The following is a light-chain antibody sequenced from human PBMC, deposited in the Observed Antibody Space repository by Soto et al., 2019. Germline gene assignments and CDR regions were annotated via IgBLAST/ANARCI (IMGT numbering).Light chain of an antibody. CDR3: QQSSTAPFT. V-gene: IGKV1-39*01. CDR2: AAS. Sequence: DIQMTQSPSTLSASVGDRVTITCRASQTINNYLNWYQQKPGKAPKLLIFAASSLQSGVPSRFSGSGSRTDFTLTISSLQPEDFATYYCQQSSTAPFTFGPGTKVDIK. J-gene: IGKJ3*01. CDR1: QTINNY.